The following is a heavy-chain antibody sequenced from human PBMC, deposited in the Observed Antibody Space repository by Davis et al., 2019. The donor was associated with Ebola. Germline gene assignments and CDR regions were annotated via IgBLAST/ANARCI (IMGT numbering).Heavy chain of an antibody. CDR2: MNPNSGNT. D-gene: IGHD3-9*01. CDR3: ARVYTIFGGMDV. J-gene: IGHJ6*02. V-gene: IGHV1-8*01. CDR1: GYTFTSYD. Sequence: ASVKVSCKASGYTFTSYDINWVRQATGQGLEWMGWMNPNSGNTGYAQKFQGRVTMTRNTSISTAYMELSSLRSEDTAVHYCARVYTIFGGMDVWGQGTTVTVSS.